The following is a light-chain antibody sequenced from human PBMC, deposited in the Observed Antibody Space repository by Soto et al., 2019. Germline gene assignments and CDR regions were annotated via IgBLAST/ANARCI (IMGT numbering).Light chain of an antibody. J-gene: IGKJ4*01. CDR3: QQRHIWGT. V-gene: IGKV3-11*01. Sequence: EIVMTQSPATLSLSPGERATLSCRASQSIGTYLAWFQQKPGQTPRLLIYDASKRATGIPARFTGIGSGTDFTITISSLEPEDSAVYYCQQRHIWGTFVGGARVEIK. CDR2: DAS. CDR1: QSIGTY.